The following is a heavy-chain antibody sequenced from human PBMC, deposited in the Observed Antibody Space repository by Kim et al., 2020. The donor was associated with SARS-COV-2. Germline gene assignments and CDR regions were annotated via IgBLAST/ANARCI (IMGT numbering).Heavy chain of an antibody. CDR2: IYYSGST. D-gene: IGHD2-21*02. CDR3: ARVWGGNSPFDY. Sequence: SETLSLTCTVSGGSISSYYWSWIRQPPGKGLEWIGYIYYSGSTNYNPSLKSRVTISVDTSKNQFSLKLSSVTAADTAVYYCARVWGGNSPFDYWGQGTLVTVSS. V-gene: IGHV4-59*01. CDR1: GGSISSYY. J-gene: IGHJ4*02.